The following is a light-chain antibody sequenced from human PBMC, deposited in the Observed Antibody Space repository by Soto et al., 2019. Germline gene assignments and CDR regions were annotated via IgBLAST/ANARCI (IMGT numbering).Light chain of an antibody. J-gene: IGLJ2*01. CDR3: CSYAGSRTHVL. CDR2: EVS. CDR1: SSDVGSYNL. Sequence: QSALTQPASVSGSPGQSITISCIGTSSDVGSYNLVSWYQQHPGKAPKVLIYEVSERPSGVSNRFSGSKSGNTASLTISGHQAEDEAEYYFCSYAGSRTHVLFGGGTKLTVL. V-gene: IGLV2-23*02.